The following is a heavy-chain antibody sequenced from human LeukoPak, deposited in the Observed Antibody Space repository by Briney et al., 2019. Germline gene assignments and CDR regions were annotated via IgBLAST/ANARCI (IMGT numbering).Heavy chain of an antibody. CDR2: IYYSGSA. CDR1: GGSISSGGYY. Sequence: SETLSLTCTVSGGSISSGGYYWSWTRQHPGKGLEWIGYIYYSGSAYYNPSLKSRVTISVDTSENQFSLKLSSVTAADTAVYYCARVNYGSATKEDYWGQGTLVTVSS. J-gene: IGHJ4*02. V-gene: IGHV4-31*03. D-gene: IGHD3-10*01. CDR3: ARVNYGSATKEDY.